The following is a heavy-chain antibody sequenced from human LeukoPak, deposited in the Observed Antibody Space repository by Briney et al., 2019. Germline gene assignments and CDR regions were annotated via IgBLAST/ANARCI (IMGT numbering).Heavy chain of an antibody. D-gene: IGHD6-6*01. J-gene: IGHJ3*02. Sequence: PGGSLRLSCVASGFTVSSHYMSWVRQAPGEGLEWVSSISSSSSYIYYADSVKGRFTISRDNAKNSLYLQMNSLRAEDTAVYYCAKGYSSSSPAFDIWGQGTMVTVSS. CDR3: AKGYSSSSPAFDI. CDR2: ISSSSSYI. V-gene: IGHV3-21*01. CDR1: GFTVSSHY.